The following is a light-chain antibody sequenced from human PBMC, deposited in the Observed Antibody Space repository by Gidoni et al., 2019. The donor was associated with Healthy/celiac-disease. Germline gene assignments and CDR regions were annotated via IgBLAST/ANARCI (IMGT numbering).Light chain of an antibody. CDR2: KAS. V-gene: IGKV1-5*03. J-gene: IGKJ1*01. CDR1: QSISNW. Sequence: DIQMTQSPSTLSASVGDRVTITCRASQSISNWLAWYQQKPGKAPKLLIYKASSLEFGVPSRFSGSGSGTEFTLTINSLQPDDFATYYCQQSGAFXXXTKVEIK. CDR3: QQSGA.